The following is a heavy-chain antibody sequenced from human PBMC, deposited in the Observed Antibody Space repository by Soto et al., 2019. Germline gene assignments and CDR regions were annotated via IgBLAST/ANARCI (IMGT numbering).Heavy chain of an antibody. V-gene: IGHV1-18*01. J-gene: IGHJ3*02. Sequence: ASVKVSCKASGYTFTSYGISWLRQAPGQGLEWMGWISAYNGNTNYAQKLQGRVTMTTDTSTSTAYMELRSLRSDDTAVYYCARSRVYYYDSSGYAFDIWGQGTMVTVSS. CDR1: GYTFTSYG. CDR2: ISAYNGNT. D-gene: IGHD3-22*01. CDR3: ARSRVYYYDSSGYAFDI.